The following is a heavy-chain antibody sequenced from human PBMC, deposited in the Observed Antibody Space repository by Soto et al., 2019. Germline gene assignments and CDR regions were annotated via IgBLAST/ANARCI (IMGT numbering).Heavy chain of an antibody. CDR1: GGSISSYY. J-gene: IGHJ3*02. V-gene: IGHV4-59*01. CDR3: ARVPRGGLLFGELLTEPEADAFDI. CDR2: IYYSGST. Sequence: SETLSLTCTVSGGSISSYYWSWIRQPPGKGLEWIGYIYYSGSTNYNPSLKSRVTISVDTSKNQFSLKMSSVTAADTAVYYCARVPRGGLLFGELLTEPEADAFDIWGQGTMVTVSS. D-gene: IGHD3-10*01.